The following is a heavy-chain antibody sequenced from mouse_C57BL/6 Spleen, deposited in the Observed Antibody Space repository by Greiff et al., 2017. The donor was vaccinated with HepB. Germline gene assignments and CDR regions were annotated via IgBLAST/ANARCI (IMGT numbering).Heavy chain of an antibody. CDR2: IHPNSGST. D-gene: IGHD4-1*01. CDR1: GYTFTSYW. CDR3: ARELGRGWFAY. J-gene: IGHJ3*01. Sequence: QVQLQQPGAELVKPGASVKLSCTASGYTFTSYWMHWVKQRPGQGLEWIGMIHPNSGSTNYNEKFKSKATLTVDKSSSTAYMQLSSLTSEDSAVYYCARELGRGWFAYWGQGTLVTVSA. V-gene: IGHV1-64*01.